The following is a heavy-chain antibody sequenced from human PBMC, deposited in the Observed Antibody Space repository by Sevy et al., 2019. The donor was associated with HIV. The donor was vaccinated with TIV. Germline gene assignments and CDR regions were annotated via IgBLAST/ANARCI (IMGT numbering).Heavy chain of an antibody. Sequence: ASVKVSCKVSGYTLTELSMHWVRQAPGKGLEWMGGFDPKDGETANAQKSQGRVTMTEDTSTDTAYMELSSLRSEDTAVYYCATDTDYGGNSGDFWGQGTLVTVSS. D-gene: IGHD4-17*01. V-gene: IGHV1-24*01. J-gene: IGHJ4*02. CDR3: ATDTDYGGNSGDF. CDR1: GYTLTELS. CDR2: FDPKDGET.